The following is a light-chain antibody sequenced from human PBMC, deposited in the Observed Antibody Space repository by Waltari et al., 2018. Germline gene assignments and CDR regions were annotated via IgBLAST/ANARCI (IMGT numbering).Light chain of an antibody. J-gene: IGLJ2*01. V-gene: IGLV1-47*01. Sequence: QSVLTQPPSASGTPGQRVTISCSGSRSNIGSNPVYWFHQLPGTAPKLLICRNNEPPCGFPDRFSGSKSGTSASLAISGLRSDDEADYYCAAWDDSLSGPVFGGGTNLTVL. CDR1: RSNIGSNP. CDR3: AAWDDSLSGPV. CDR2: RNN.